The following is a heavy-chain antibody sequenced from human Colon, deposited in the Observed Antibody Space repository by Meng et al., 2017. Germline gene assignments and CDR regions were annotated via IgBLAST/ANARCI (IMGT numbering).Heavy chain of an antibody. V-gene: IGHV3-72*01. CDR1: GFTFSDSY. CDR3: ATGSTFY. J-gene: IGHJ4*02. CDR2: IRNKAYSYTT. D-gene: IGHD1-26*01. Sequence: EVLLVESGGGLVQPAGSRRLSCAASGFTFSDSYMDWFRQAPGKGLEWVGRIRNKAYSYTTEYAASVKGRFTVSRDDLKNSVYLQMNNLKTEDTAVYYCATGSTFYWGRGTLVTVSS.